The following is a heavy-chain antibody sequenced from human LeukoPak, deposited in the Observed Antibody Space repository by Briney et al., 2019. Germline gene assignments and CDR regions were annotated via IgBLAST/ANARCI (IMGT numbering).Heavy chain of an antibody. CDR2: TYYRSKWYN. Sequence: SQTLSLTCAISGDSFSSNSAAWNWIRQSPSRGLEWLGSTYYRSKWYNDYAVSVKSRITINPDTSKNQFSLQLNSVTPEDTAVYYCAREENVPLRWEKNQPFDYWGQGTLVTVSS. J-gene: IGHJ4*02. CDR3: AREENVPLRWEKNQPFDY. V-gene: IGHV6-1*01. D-gene: IGHD4-23*01. CDR1: GDSFSSNSAA.